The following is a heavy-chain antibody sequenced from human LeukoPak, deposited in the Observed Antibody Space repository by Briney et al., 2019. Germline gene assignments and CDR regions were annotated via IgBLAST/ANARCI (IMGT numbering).Heavy chain of an antibody. CDR2: IYYSGST. CDR3: ARQPYSSSWFDG. CDR1: GGSISSYY. D-gene: IGHD6-13*01. V-gene: IGHV4-59*08. J-gene: IGHJ4*02. Sequence: PSETLSLTCTVSGGSISSYYWSWIRQPPGKGLEWIGYIYYSGSTNYNPSLKSRVTISVDTSKNQFSLKLSPVTAADTAVYYCARQPYSSSWFDGWGQGTLVTVSS.